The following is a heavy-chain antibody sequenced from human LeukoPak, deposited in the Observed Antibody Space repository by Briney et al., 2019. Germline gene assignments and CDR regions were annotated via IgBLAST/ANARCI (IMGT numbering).Heavy chain of an antibody. J-gene: IGHJ4*02. CDR2: MSSGGGTI. D-gene: IGHD4-17*01. Sequence: GGSLRLSCAVSGFSFSNYAMTWVRQAPGKGLEWVSYMSSGGGTIYYADFVKGRFTISRDNAKNSLYLQMISLRAEDTAVYYCARGQLRAHDYWGLGTLVTVSS. CDR1: GFSFSNYA. CDR3: ARGQLRAHDY. V-gene: IGHV3-48*01.